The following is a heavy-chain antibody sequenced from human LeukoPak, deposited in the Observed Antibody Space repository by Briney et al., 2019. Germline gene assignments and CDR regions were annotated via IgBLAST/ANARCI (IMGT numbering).Heavy chain of an antibody. V-gene: IGHV4-39*01. J-gene: IGHJ4*02. Sequence: SETLSLTCTVSGISISSSNSYWGWIRQPPGKGLEWIGSIYYTGNTYYNASLKSRVTISIDTSKNQFSLKLSSVTAADTAVYYCARSFALVGYYDSSGYYFDYWGQGTLVTVSS. CDR2: IYYTGNT. CDR3: ARSFALVGYYDSSGYYFDY. D-gene: IGHD3-22*01. CDR1: GISISSSNSY.